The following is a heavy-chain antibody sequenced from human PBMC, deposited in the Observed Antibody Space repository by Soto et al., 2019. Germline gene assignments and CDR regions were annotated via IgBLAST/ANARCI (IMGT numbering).Heavy chain of an antibody. CDR2: ISWNSGSI. Sequence: EVQLVESGGGLVQPGRSLRLSCAASGFTFDDYAMHWVRQAPGKGLEWVSGISWNSGSIGYADSVKGRFTISRDNAKNSLYLQMNSLRAEDTALYYCAKDWSAVTTCGGYDYWGQGTLVTVSS. CDR1: GFTFDDYA. J-gene: IGHJ4*02. D-gene: IGHD4-17*01. V-gene: IGHV3-9*01. CDR3: AKDWSAVTTCGGYDY.